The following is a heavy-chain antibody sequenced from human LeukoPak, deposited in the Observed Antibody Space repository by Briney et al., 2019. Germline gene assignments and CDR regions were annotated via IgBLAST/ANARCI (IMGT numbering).Heavy chain of an antibody. CDR1: GGSFSGYY. Sequence: SETLSLTCAVYGGSFSGYYWSWIRQPPGKGLEWIGEINHSGSTNYNPSLKSRVTISVDRSKNQFSLKLSSVTAADTAVYYCARDSPTGTRAFDIWGQGTTVTVSS. CDR3: ARDSPTGTRAFDI. CDR2: INHSGST. D-gene: IGHD1-1*01. J-gene: IGHJ3*02. V-gene: IGHV4-34*01.